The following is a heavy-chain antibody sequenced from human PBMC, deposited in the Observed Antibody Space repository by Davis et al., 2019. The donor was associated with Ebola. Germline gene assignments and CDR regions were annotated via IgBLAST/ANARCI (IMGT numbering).Heavy chain of an antibody. CDR3: ASRGPLTAYSAMTQWY. CDR1: GDTFSSYD. V-gene: IGHV1-69*06. D-gene: IGHD2-15*01. CDR2: IIPIVDTP. J-gene: IGHJ4*02. Sequence: AASVKVSCKASGDTFSSYDFNWVRQAPGQGLEWMGGIIPIVDTPNYGQKFKGRVTITADKSTSTAYMELDSLTSEDTAAYYRASRGPLTAYSAMTQWYWGQGTLVTVSA.